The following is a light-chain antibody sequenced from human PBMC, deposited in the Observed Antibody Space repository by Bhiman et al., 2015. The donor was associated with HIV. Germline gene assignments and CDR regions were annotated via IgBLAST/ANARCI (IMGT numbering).Light chain of an antibody. CDR1: SSDVGGYKY. V-gene: IGLV2-14*03. CDR2: DVS. Sequence: QSALTQPASLSGSPGQSITISCTGTSSDVGGYKYVSWYQQHPGKVPKLLIYDVSERPSGIPERFSGSNSGNTATLTISGTQAMDEADYYCQAWDSSTSVFGTGTKVTVL. J-gene: IGLJ1*01. CDR3: QAWDSSTSV.